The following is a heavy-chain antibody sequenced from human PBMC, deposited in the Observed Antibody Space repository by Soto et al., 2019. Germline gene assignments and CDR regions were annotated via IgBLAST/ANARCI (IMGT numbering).Heavy chain of an antibody. D-gene: IGHD1-26*01. CDR2: IRGDLVTT. Sequence: EMQLLESGGDLVQPGGSLRLSCASSGFTFSDHAMHWVRQAPGEGLEWVSGIRGDLVTTPYADSVKGRFTISRDNSKNTLYLQMNSLRAEDTVIYYCVKDGKMGVEGFDFWGQGTLVTVSS. V-gene: IGHV3-23*01. J-gene: IGHJ4*02. CDR3: VKDGKMGVEGFDF. CDR1: GFTFSDHA.